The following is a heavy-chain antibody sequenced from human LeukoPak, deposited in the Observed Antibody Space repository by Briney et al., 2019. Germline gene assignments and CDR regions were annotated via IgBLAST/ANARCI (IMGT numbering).Heavy chain of an antibody. CDR3: ARGRFLDAFDI. D-gene: IGHD3-3*01. J-gene: IGHJ3*02. CDR2: IYHSGYT. V-gene: IGHV4-4*02. CDR1: GGSISSSNW. Sequence: SETLSLTCAVSGGSISSSNWWSWVRQPPGKGLEWIGEIYHSGYTKYKPSLKSRVTISVDTSKNQFSLKLSSVTAADTAVYYCARGRFLDAFDIWGQGTMVTVSS.